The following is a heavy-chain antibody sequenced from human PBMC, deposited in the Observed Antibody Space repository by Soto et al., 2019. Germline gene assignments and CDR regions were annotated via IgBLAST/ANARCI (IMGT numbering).Heavy chain of an antibody. V-gene: IGHV1-8*01. Sequence: QVQLVQSGAEVRKPGASVKVSCKASGYTFTTYDINWMRQATGQGLEWVGLMNPNSGTTGYAQKFQGRFSMTRDTSMNTAYMELSSLTYEDTAVYYCARNKWETGDFDYWGQGTLVTVSS. CDR2: MNPNSGTT. J-gene: IGHJ4*02. CDR1: GYTFTTYD. CDR3: ARNKWETGDFDY. D-gene: IGHD1-26*01.